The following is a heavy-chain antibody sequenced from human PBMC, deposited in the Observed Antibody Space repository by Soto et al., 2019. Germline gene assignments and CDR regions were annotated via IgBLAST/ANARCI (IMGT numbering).Heavy chain of an antibody. CDR2: IYWDDDK. CDR3: ANRSSSGYFDY. Sequence: PTRVNPTQALALSFTFAGFLISTRGVGVGWIRQPPGKALEWLALIYWDDDKRYSPSLKSRLTITKDTSKNQVVLTMTNMDPVDTATYYCANRSSSGYFDYWGQGTLVTVSS. V-gene: IGHV2-5*02. CDR1: GFLISTRGVG. J-gene: IGHJ4*02. D-gene: IGHD3-22*01.